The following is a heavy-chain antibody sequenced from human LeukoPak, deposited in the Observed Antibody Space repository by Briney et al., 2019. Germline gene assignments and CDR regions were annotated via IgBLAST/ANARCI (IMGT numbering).Heavy chain of an antibody. J-gene: IGHJ4*02. V-gene: IGHV3-74*01. CDR1: GFTFSSYW. CDR2: INSDGSGT. Sequence: GGSLRLSCAASGFTFSSYWMHWVRQAPGKGLVWVSRINSDGSGTSYADSVKGQFTISRDNAKNTLYLQMNSLRAEDTAVYYCARDFIRGYSYGYDYWGQGTLVTVSS. D-gene: IGHD5-18*01. CDR3: ARDFIRGYSYGYDY.